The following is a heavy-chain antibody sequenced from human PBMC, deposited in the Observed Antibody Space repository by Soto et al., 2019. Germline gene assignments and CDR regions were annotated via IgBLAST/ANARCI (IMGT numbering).Heavy chain of an antibody. Sequence: RGSLRLSCAASGFTFSTYWMSWVRQAPGKGLEGVANIGQDGSLRYYVDSVKGRFTISRDNAKNSLYLQMSSLRAEDTAVYYCAREVAAIGTKDFDYWGQGTLVTVSS. V-gene: IGHV3-7*01. J-gene: IGHJ4*02. CDR2: IGQDGSLR. CDR3: AREVAAIGTKDFDY. D-gene: IGHD6-13*01. CDR1: GFTFSTYW.